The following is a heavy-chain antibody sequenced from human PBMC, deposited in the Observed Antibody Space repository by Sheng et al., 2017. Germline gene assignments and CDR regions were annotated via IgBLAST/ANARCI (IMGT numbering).Heavy chain of an antibody. Sequence: EVQLVESGGGLVKPGGSLRLSCAASGFTFSSYSMQWVRQAPGKVLEWVSSISTSSSYVNYADSVKGRFTISRDNAKNSLYLQMDSLRVEDTAVYYCVKVVGGRGYWGQGTLVTVSS. CDR2: ISTSSSYV. CDR1: GFTFSSYS. CDR3: VKVVGGRGY. D-gene: IGHD1-26*01. J-gene: IGHJ4*02. V-gene: IGHV3-21*01.